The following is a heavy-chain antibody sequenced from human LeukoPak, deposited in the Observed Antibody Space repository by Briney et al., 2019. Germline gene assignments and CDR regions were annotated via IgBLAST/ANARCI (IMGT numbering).Heavy chain of an antibody. CDR1: GGSISSYY. CDR3: ARYGDYVVGAFDI. V-gene: IGHV4-59*08. Sequence: SETLSLTCTVSGGSISSYYWSWIRQPPGKGLEWIGYIYYSGSTNYNPSLKSRVTISVDTSKNQFSLKLSSVTAADTAVYYCARYGDYVVGAFDIWGQGTMVTVSS. CDR2: IYYSGST. J-gene: IGHJ3*02. D-gene: IGHD4-17*01.